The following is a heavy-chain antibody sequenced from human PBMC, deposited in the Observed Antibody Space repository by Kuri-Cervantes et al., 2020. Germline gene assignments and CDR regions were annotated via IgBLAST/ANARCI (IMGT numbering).Heavy chain of an antibody. CDR1: GFTVSSNY. CDR2: VSAGSSTT. D-gene: IGHD3-3*01. J-gene: IGHJ4*02. V-gene: IGHV3-23*01. Sequence: GGSLRLSCAASGFTVSSNYMSWVRQAPGRGLEWVSVVSAGSSTTFYAGSVKGRFIVSRDNSKNTLNLQLNSLRADDTALYYCTKRFYYTSGPFDYWGQGILVTVSS. CDR3: TKRFYYTSGPFDY.